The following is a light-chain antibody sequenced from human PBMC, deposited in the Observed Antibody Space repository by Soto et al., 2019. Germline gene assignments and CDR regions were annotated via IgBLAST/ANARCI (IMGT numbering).Light chain of an antibody. CDR3: QQYGSSPPWA. J-gene: IGKJ1*01. CDR2: DAS. Sequence: EIVFTQSPGTLSLSPGERATLSCRASQRVTSNSLAWYQQKPGQAPRLLIYDASSRATGIPDRFSGGGSGTDFTLTISRLEPEDFAVYYCQQYGSSPPWAFGQGTKVDIK. V-gene: IGKV3-20*01. CDR1: QRVTSNS.